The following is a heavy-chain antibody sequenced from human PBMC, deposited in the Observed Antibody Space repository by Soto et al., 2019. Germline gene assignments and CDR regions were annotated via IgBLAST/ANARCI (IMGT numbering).Heavy chain of an antibody. CDR1: GFTFSSYG. D-gene: IGHD5-18*01. CDR3: AKGGYTFAYE. J-gene: IGHJ4*02. CDR2: IWYDGSNK. V-gene: IGHV3-33*06. Sequence: SLRLSCAASGFTFSSYGMHWVRQAPGKGLEWVAVIWYDGSNKYYADSVKGRFTISRDNSQNTLFLQMTSLRADDTAVYYCAKGGYTFAYEWGQGALVTVSS.